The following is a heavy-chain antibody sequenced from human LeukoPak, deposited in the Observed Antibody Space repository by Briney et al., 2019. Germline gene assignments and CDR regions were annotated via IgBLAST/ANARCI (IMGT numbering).Heavy chain of an antibody. CDR1: GFTFSDYY. CDR3: ARDLLSSGYYDY. V-gene: IGHV3-11*05. Sequence: PGGSLRLSCAASGFTFSDYYMSWIRQAPGKGLEWVSYISGSNNYTNYADSLKGRFTISRDNAKNSLYLQMNSLRAEDTAVYYCARDLLSSGYYDYWGQGTLVTVPS. D-gene: IGHD6-19*01. J-gene: IGHJ4*02. CDR2: ISGSNNYT.